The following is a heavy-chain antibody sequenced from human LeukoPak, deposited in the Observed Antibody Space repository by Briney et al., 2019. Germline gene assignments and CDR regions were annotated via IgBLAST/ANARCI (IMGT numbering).Heavy chain of an antibody. J-gene: IGHJ6*03. Sequence: GGSLRLSCAASGFTFGDYAMSWFRQAPGKGLEWVSGLTGSSGTAYYVGSVKGRFTVSRDDSKNTVYLQMSSLRVDDTAIYYCAKSGASPLYHMDVWGKGATVTVSS. CDR3: AKSGASPLYHMDV. V-gene: IGHV3-23*01. CDR1: GFTFGDYA. D-gene: IGHD1-26*01. CDR2: LTGSSGTA.